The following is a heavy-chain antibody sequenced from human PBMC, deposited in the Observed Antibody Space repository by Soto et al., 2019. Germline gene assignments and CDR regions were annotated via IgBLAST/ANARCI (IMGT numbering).Heavy chain of an antibody. J-gene: IGHJ4*02. D-gene: IGHD2-21*02. CDR1: GFTFSSYS. CDR3: ARTTVVVTAIPESFDY. Sequence: GGSLRLSCAASGFTFSSYSMNWVRQAPGKGLEWVSYISSSSSTIYYADSVKSRFTISRDNAKNSLYLQMNSLRDEDTDVYYCARTTVVVTAIPESFDYWGQGTLVTVSS. CDR2: ISSSSSTI. V-gene: IGHV3-48*02.